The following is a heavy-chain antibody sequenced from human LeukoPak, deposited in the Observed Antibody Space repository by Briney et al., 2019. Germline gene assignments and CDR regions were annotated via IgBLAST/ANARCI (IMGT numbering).Heavy chain of an antibody. J-gene: IGHJ4*02. CDR1: GFTFGSYW. V-gene: IGHV3-7*01. D-gene: IGHD6-19*01. CDR3: ARTYSSGWYGSDY. Sequence: GGALRLSCAASGFTFGSYWMSWVRQAPGKGLEWVANIKQDGSEKYYVDSVKGRFTISRDNAKNSLYLQMNSLRAEDTAVYYCARTYSSGWYGSDYWGQGTLVTVSS. CDR2: IKQDGSEK.